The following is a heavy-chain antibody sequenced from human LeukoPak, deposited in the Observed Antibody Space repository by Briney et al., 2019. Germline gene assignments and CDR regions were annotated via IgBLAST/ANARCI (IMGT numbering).Heavy chain of an antibody. V-gene: IGHV3-48*02. D-gene: IGHD3-22*01. CDR2: ISSSSSTI. Sequence: GRSLRLSCAASGFTFSSYGMHWVRQAPGKGLEWVSYISSSSSTIYYADSVKGRFTISRDNAKNSLYLQMNSLRDEDTAVYYCAKDSDYYHSSGYYYAYFQHWGQGTLVTVSS. CDR3: AKDSDYYHSSGYYYAYFQH. CDR1: GFTFSSYG. J-gene: IGHJ1*01.